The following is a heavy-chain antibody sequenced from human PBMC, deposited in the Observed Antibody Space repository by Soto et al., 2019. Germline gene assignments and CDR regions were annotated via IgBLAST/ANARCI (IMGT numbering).Heavy chain of an antibody. CDR1: GFTFSMYW. CDR3: TRGPRSTSTGTGAF. V-gene: IGHV3-74*01. J-gene: IGHJ4*02. Sequence: EVHLVESGGGLLQPGGSLRLSCAASGFTFSMYWMHWVRQVPGKGPEWVSRINDDGSHTNYADSVKGRFTISRDNDKNTLYLQMNDLRAEDTAVYYCTRGPRSTSTGTGAFWGQGTLVTVSS. CDR2: INDDGSHT. D-gene: IGHD1-1*01.